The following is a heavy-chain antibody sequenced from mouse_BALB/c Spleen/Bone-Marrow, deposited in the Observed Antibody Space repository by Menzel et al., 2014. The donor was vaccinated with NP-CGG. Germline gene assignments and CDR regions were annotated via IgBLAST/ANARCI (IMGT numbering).Heavy chain of an antibody. CDR3: ARHLYGNYGAMDY. V-gene: IGHV5-12*02. CDR1: GFTFSDYY. J-gene: IGHJ4*01. D-gene: IGHD2-1*01. Sequence: DVKLVESGGGLVQPGGSLKFSCATSGFTFSDYYMYWVRQTPEKRLEWVAYISNGGGSTYYPDTVKGRFTISRDNAKNTLYLQMSRLKSEDTAMYYCARHLYGNYGAMDYWGQGTSVTVSS. CDR2: ISNGGGST.